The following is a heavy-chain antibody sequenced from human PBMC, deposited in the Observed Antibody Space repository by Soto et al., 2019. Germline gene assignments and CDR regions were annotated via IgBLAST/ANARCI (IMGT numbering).Heavy chain of an antibody. Sequence: QVQLVQSGAEGKKPGASVKVSCKASGYTFTQYGISWVRQAPGQGLAWMGWISAFNGNTKYVENFQDRVTMTTDTSTNTSYMELRSLRSDDTAMYYCASVYGSGSYIAFDIWGQGTMVTVSS. CDR1: GYTFTQYG. V-gene: IGHV1-18*01. J-gene: IGHJ3*02. CDR3: ASVYGSGSYIAFDI. CDR2: ISAFNGNT. D-gene: IGHD3-10*01.